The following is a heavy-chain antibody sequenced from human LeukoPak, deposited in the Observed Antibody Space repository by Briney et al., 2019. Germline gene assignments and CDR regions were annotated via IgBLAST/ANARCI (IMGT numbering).Heavy chain of an antibody. CDR2: IWYDGSNK. CDR3: ARDSQTYGSGSYDY. J-gene: IGHJ4*02. D-gene: IGHD3-10*01. Sequence: GGSLRLSCAASGFTFSSYGVHWVRQAPGKGLEWVAVIWYDGSNKYYADSVKGRFTISRDNSKNTLYLQMNSLRAEDTAVYYCARDSQTYGSGSYDYWGRGNLVTVSS. V-gene: IGHV3-33*01. CDR1: GFTFSSYG.